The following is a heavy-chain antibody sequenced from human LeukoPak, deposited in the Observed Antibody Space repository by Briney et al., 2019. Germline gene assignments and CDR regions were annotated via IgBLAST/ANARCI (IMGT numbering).Heavy chain of an antibody. J-gene: IGHJ3*02. Sequence: VSGPTLVNPTQTLTLTCTFSGFSLSTSGMCVSWIRQPPGKALEWLARIDWDDDKYHRQSLKTRLTISKDTSKNQVVLTMTNMDPVDTATYYCARMPSSDRRSFDIWGQGTMVTVSS. CDR1: GFSLSTSGMC. D-gene: IGHD3-22*01. CDR3: ARMPSSDRRSFDI. CDR2: IDWDDDK. V-gene: IGHV2-70*11.